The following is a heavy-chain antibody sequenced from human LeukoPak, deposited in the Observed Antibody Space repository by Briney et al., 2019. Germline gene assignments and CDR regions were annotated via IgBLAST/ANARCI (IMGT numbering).Heavy chain of an antibody. D-gene: IGHD3-3*01. CDR2: IIPNIGAT. CDR3: ARGHYLDDLDV. CDR1: GSTFTDYY. J-gene: IGHJ6*02. V-gene: IGHV1-2*02. Sequence: GATVKVSCKASGSTFTDYYMHWVRQAPGQGLEWMGWIIPNIGATTFAQKFQGRVTMTRDTSITTAYMVLSRLRSDDAAIYYCARGHYLDDLDVWGQGTTVTGSS.